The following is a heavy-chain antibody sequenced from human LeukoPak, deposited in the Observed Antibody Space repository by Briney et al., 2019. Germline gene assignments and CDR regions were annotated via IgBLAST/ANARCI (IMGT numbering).Heavy chain of an antibody. CDR3: GRDRVVPAATFY. CDR1: GFTFSSYW. CDR2: INQLGNEK. Sequence: PGGSLRLSCAASGFTFSSYWMSWVRQAPGKGLEWVANINQLGNEKNYVDSANGRFTISRNNVDDSLFLEMNSLRVEDTAVYYCGRDRVVPAATFYWGQGALVTVSS. D-gene: IGHD2-2*01. J-gene: IGHJ4*02. V-gene: IGHV3-7*01.